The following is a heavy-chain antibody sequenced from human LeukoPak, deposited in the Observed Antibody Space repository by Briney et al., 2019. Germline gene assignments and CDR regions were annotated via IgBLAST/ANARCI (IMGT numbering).Heavy chain of an antibody. CDR1: GGSISSSSYY. Sequence: SETLSLTCTVSGGSISSSSYYWGWIRQPPGRGLEWIGSIYYSGSTYYNPSLKSRVTISVDTSKNQFSLKLSSVTAADTAVYYCARLDFWKGYYFDYWGQGTLVTVSS. D-gene: IGHD3-3*01. CDR3: ARLDFWKGYYFDY. V-gene: IGHV4-39*01. J-gene: IGHJ4*02. CDR2: IYYSGST.